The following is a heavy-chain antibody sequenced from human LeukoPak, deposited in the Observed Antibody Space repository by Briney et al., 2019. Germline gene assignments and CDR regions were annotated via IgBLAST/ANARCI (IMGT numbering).Heavy chain of an antibody. Sequence: GGSLRLSCAASGFTFSNYWMSWVRQGPGKGLEWVSYISSSGSTIYSADSVKGRFTISRDNAKNSLYLQMNSLRAEDTAVYYCASGYAYYFDYWGQGTLVTVSS. CDR1: GFTFSNYW. J-gene: IGHJ4*02. CDR2: ISSSGSTI. CDR3: ASGYAYYFDY. D-gene: IGHD2-2*01. V-gene: IGHV3-11*01.